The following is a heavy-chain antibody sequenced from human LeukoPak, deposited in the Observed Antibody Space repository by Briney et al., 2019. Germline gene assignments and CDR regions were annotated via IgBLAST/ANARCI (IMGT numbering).Heavy chain of an antibody. Sequence: LGGSLRLSCAASGFTFSSYDIHWVRQGTGKGLEWVAVIGTAGATFYSASVKGRFTISRENARDSVYLQMDGLGAVDTAVYYCARGRGVYFDYWGQGTLVTVSS. CDR2: IGTAGAT. CDR1: GFTFSSYD. J-gene: IGHJ4*02. V-gene: IGHV3-13*01. CDR3: ARGRGVYFDY. D-gene: IGHD2-8*02.